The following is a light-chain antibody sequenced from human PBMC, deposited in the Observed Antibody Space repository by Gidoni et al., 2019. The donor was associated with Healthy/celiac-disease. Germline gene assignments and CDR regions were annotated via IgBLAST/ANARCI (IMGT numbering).Light chain of an antibody. J-gene: IGKJ1*01. Sequence: DIVMTQPPATLSVSPGESATLSCRASQSVSSNLAWYQQKPGQAPRLLIYGSSTMATGIPARFSGRGSGTEFTLTISSLQSEDFAVYYCQQYNNWPPGRTFGQGTKVEIK. CDR1: QSVSSN. CDR2: GSS. CDR3: QQYNNWPPGRT. V-gene: IGKV3-15*01.